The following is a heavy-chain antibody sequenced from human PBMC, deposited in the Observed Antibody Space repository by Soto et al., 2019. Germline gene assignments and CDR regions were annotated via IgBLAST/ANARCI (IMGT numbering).Heavy chain of an antibody. J-gene: IGHJ3*02. CDR3: ARYLGRELLSAFDI. CDR2: IYYSGST. V-gene: IGHV4-31*03. Sequence: QVQLQEYGPGLVKPSQTLSLTCTVSGGSISSGGYYWSWIRQHPGNGLEWIGYIYYSGSTYYNPSLKSRVTISVDTSKNQFSLKLSAVTAADTAVYYCARYLGRELLSAFDIWGQGTMVTVSS. D-gene: IGHD1-26*01. CDR1: GGSISSGGYY.